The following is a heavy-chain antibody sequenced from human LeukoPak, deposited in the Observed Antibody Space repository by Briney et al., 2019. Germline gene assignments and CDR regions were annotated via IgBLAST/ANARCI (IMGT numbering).Heavy chain of an antibody. D-gene: IGHD1-26*01. CDR2: IWYDGSNK. Sequence: PGGSLRLSCAASGFTFSSYGMHWVRQAPGKGLEWVAVIWYDGSNKYYADSVKGRFTISRDNSKNTLYLQMNSQRAEDTAVYYCARGPGVGATSDDYWGQGTLVTVSS. CDR1: GFTFSSYG. V-gene: IGHV3-33*01. J-gene: IGHJ4*02. CDR3: ARGPGVGATSDDY.